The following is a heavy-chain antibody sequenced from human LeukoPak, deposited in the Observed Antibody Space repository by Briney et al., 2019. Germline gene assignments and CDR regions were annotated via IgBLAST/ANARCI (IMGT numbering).Heavy chain of an antibody. Sequence: GGSPRLSCAASGSTFSNYGMHWVRQAPGKGLEWVAFIRYDGSNKYYADSVKGRFTISRDNSKKTLYLQMNSLRAEDTAVYYCAKDSTGSGLAYYMDVWGKGTTVTISS. D-gene: IGHD3-16*01. CDR2: IRYDGSNK. J-gene: IGHJ6*03. V-gene: IGHV3-30*02. CDR1: GSTFSNYG. CDR3: AKDSTGSGLAYYMDV.